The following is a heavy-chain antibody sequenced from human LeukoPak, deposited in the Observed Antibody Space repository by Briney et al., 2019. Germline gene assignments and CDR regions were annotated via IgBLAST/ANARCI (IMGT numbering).Heavy chain of an antibody. Sequence: GASVKVSCKASGSTFTGHYMHWVRQAPGQGLEWMGWINPNSGGTNYAQKFQGRVTMTRDTSISTAYMELSRLRSDDTAVYYCAREGVCSSTSCPTDYWGQGTLVTVSS. V-gene: IGHV1-2*02. CDR3: AREGVCSSTSCPTDY. CDR2: INPNSGGT. CDR1: GSTFTGHY. J-gene: IGHJ4*02. D-gene: IGHD2-2*01.